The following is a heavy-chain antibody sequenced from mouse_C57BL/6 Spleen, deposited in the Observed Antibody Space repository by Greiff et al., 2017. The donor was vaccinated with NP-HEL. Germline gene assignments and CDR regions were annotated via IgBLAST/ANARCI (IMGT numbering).Heavy chain of an antibody. J-gene: IGHJ3*01. CDR1: GFNIKDDY. CDR3: TTPYYGSSPFAY. Sequence: LQQSGAELVRPGASVKLSCTASGFNIKDDYMHWVKQRPEQGLEWIGWIDPENGDTEYASNGMGKATITADTSSNTAYLQLSSLTSEDTAVYYCTTPYYGSSPFAYWGQGTLVTVSA. V-gene: IGHV14-4*01. D-gene: IGHD1-1*01. CDR2: IDPENGDT.